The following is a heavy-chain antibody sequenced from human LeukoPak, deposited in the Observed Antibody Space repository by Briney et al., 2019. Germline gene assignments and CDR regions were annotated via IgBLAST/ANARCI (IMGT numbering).Heavy chain of an antibody. D-gene: IGHD6-25*01. J-gene: IGHJ4*02. CDR2: IYHTGST. CDR1: GGSIGSYY. CDR3: ARRGRNSSGWQDYL. V-gene: IGHV4-59*01. Sequence: SETLSLTCTVSGGSIGSYYWSWIRQPPGKGLEWIANIYHTGSTNYNPSLSSRVTISIDTAKNQFSLKLTSVTAADTAVYYCARRGRNSSGWQDYLWGQGTLVTVSS.